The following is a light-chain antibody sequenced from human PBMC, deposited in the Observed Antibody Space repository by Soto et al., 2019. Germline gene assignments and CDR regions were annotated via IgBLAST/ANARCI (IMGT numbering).Light chain of an antibody. CDR3: QHYNSYSST. Sequence: DIQMTQSPSTLSASLGDRVTITCRASQSISNWLSWYQHKPGKAPKLLIYDASILESGVPSRFSGSGSGTEFTLTISSLQPDDSAAYYCQHYNSYSSTFGQGTKVDIK. V-gene: IGKV1-5*01. J-gene: IGKJ1*01. CDR1: QSISNW. CDR2: DAS.